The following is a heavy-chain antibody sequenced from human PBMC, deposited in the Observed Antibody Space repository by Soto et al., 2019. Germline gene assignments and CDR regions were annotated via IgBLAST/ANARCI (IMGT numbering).Heavy chain of an antibody. CDR3: ARDPPSHAYYYDSSGGPDAFDI. Sequence: PGGSLRLSCAASGFTFSDFYMSWVRQAPGKGLEWISYISRSSSYTNCADSVKGRFTISRDNAKNSLYLQMNSLRAEDTAVYYCARDPPSHAYYYDSSGGPDAFDIWGQGTMVTVSS. D-gene: IGHD3-22*01. CDR1: GFTFSDFY. CDR2: ISRSSSYT. V-gene: IGHV3-11*05. J-gene: IGHJ3*02.